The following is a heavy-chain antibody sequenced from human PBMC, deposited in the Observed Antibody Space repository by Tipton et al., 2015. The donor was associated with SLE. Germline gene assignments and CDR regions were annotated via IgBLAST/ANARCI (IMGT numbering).Heavy chain of an antibody. V-gene: IGHV4-31*03. Sequence: TLSLTCSVSGGSISIGGYYWSWIRQHPGKGLEWIGYIYYTGSTYYNPSLKSRVTISVDTSKNQFSLNLSSVTAADTAVYYCAREGASSSWYGGSYYYYGMDVWGQGTTVTVSS. J-gene: IGHJ6*02. CDR2: IYYTGST. CDR3: AREGASSSWYGGSYYYYGMDV. CDR1: GGSISIGGYY. D-gene: IGHD6-13*01.